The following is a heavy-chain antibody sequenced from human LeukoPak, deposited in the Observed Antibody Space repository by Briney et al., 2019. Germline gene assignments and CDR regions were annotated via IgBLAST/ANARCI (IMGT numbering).Heavy chain of an antibody. V-gene: IGHV4-34*01. D-gene: IGHD3-16*02. CDR2: INHSGST. CDR3: ARVKYDYVWGSYRDIDLTDY. Sequence: PSETLSLTCAVYGGSFSGYYWSWIRQPPRKGLGWIGEINHSGSTNYNPSLKSRVTISVDTSKNQFSLKLSSVTAADTAVYYCARVKYDYVWGSYRDIDLTDYWGQGTLVTVSS. J-gene: IGHJ4*02. CDR1: GGSFSGYY.